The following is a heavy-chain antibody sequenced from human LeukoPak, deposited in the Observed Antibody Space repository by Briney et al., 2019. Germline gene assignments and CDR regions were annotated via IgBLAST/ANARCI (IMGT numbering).Heavy chain of an antibody. CDR1: GFTFSSYR. V-gene: IGHV3-30-3*01. J-gene: IGHJ6*02. CDR3: ARDGYDFLSGYYTYYYYGMDV. D-gene: IGHD3-3*01. CDR2: LYYDGSNK. Sequence: GGSLSLSCAASGFTFSSYRLSWVRTAPGKGLEWVAVLYYDGSNKYYADSVKGRFTISRDNSKNTLYLQMNSLRAEDTAVDFCARDGYDFLSGYYTYYYYGMDVWGQGTTVTVSS.